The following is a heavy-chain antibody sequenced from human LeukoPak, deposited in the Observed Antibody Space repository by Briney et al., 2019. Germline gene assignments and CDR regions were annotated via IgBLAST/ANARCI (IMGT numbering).Heavy chain of an antibody. Sequence: PGESLKISCAASGFTFSSYAMSWVRQAPGKGLEWVSTITSTGASTDYADSVKGRFTISRDNSKNTLYLQMNSLRAEDTAVYYCAKGLVVVAGPLDYWGQGTLVTVSS. J-gene: IGHJ4*02. CDR1: GFTFSSYA. D-gene: IGHD2-15*01. CDR2: ITSTGAST. V-gene: IGHV3-23*01. CDR3: AKGLVVVAGPLDY.